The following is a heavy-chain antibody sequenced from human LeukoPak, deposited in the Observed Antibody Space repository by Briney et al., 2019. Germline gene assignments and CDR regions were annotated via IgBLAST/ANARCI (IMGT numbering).Heavy chain of an antibody. D-gene: IGHD4-17*01. V-gene: IGHV4-59*08. J-gene: IGHJ5*02. Sequence: PSETLSLTCIVSGGSINSHYWSWIRQPPGKGLEWIGYIYYSGSTNYNPSLKSRVTISVDTSKNQFSLKLSSVTAADTAVYYCARHDNLRCRLRCLASMDWFDPWGQGTLVTVSS. CDR2: IYYSGST. CDR1: GGSINSHY. CDR3: ARHDNLRCRLRCLASMDWFDP.